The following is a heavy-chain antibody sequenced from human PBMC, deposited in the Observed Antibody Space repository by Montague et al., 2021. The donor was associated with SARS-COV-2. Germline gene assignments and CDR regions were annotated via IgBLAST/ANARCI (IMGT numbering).Heavy chain of an antibody. CDR3: ARLTAGYCSGGSCYWGTGFDY. CDR1: GGSISSYY. D-gene: IGHD2-15*01. V-gene: IGHV4-4*07. Sequence: SETLSLTCTVSGGSISSYYWSWIRQPAGKGLEWIGRIYSSGSTNYNPSLRSRVTMSVDTSKNQFSLKLSSVTAADTAAYYCARLTAGYCSGGSCYWGTGFDYWGQGTLVTVSS. CDR2: IYSSGST. J-gene: IGHJ4*02.